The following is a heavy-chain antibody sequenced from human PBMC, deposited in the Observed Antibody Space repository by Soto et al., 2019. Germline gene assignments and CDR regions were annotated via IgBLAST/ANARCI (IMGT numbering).Heavy chain of an antibody. D-gene: IGHD3-3*01. J-gene: IGHJ4*02. CDR1: GFTFSSYG. CDR2: ISYDGSNK. CDR3: AKDLRVLEWLPPKGAFDY. V-gene: IGHV3-30*18. Sequence: QVQLVESGGGVVQPGRSLRLSCAASGFTFSSYGMHWVRQAPGKGLEWVAVISYDGSNKYYADSVKGRFTISRDNSKNTRDLQMNSLRAEDTAVYYCAKDLRVLEWLPPKGAFDYWGQGTLVTVSS.